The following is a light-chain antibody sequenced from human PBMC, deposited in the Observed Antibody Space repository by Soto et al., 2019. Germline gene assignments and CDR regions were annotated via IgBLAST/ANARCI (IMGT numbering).Light chain of an antibody. CDR2: DVS. CDR1: SSDIGGYDY. CDR3: NSYTTSSSLYV. Sequence: QSALTQPASVSGSPGQSITISCTATSSDIGGYDYVSWYQQYPGKAPKLMIYDVSNRPSGVSDRFSGSKSANTASLTISGLQAEDEADYYCNSYTTSSSLYVFGTGTKVTVL. V-gene: IGLV2-14*01. J-gene: IGLJ1*01.